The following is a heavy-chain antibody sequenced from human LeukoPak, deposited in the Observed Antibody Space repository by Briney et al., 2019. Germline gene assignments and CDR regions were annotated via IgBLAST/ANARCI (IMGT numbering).Heavy chain of an antibody. D-gene: IGHD5-18*01. Sequence: GGSLRLSCEASGFTFGSHAMYWVRQAPGKVLEWVAGIFGSGGSPHYADTVKGRFIISRDNSRNTVYLQINSLRAEDTAVYYCGKTTVGYSSGQKPAWPVDYWGQGTLVTASS. J-gene: IGHJ4*02. CDR3: GKTTVGYSSGQKPAWPVDY. CDR1: GFTFGSHA. CDR2: IFGSGGSP. V-gene: IGHV3-23*01.